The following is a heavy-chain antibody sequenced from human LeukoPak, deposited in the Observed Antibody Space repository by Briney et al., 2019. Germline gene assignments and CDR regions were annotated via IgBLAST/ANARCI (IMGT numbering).Heavy chain of an antibody. D-gene: IGHD3-22*01. CDR2: IYHSGRT. CDR1: GYSISSGYY. CDR3: ARDRRRSGYYYPYDDY. J-gene: IGHJ4*02. V-gene: IGHV4-38-2*02. Sequence: PSETLSLTCTVSGYSISSGYYWGWIRQPPGKGLEWIGSIYHSGRTFYNPSLKSRVTISVDTSKNQFSLKLTSVTAADTAVYYCARDRRRSGYYYPYDDYGGQGTLVTVSS.